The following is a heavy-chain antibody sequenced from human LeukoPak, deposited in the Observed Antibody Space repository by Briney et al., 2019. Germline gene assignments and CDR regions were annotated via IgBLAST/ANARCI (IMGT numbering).Heavy chain of an antibody. D-gene: IGHD3-22*01. J-gene: IGHJ4*02. CDR2: INPSGGST. Sequence: ASVKVSCKASGYTFTSYYMHWVRQAPGQGLEWMGIINPSGGSTSYAQKFQGRVTMTRNTSISTAYMELSSLRSEDTAVYYCARGRSERYYDSSGYYYWGQGTLVTVSS. V-gene: IGHV1-46*01. CDR1: GYTFTSYY. CDR3: ARGRSERYYDSSGYYY.